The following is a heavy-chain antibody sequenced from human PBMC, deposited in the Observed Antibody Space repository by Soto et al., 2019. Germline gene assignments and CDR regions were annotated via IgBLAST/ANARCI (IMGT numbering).Heavy chain of an antibody. CDR3: ARDHIGRSGSFPESFDY. Sequence: GGSLRLSCAASGFTFSSYGMHWVRQAPGKGLEWVAVIWYDGSNKYYADSVKGRFTISRDNSKNTLYLQMNSLRAEDTAVYYCARDHIGRSGSFPESFDYWGQGTLVTVSS. CDR1: GFTFSSYG. CDR2: IWYDGSNK. J-gene: IGHJ4*02. V-gene: IGHV3-33*01. D-gene: IGHD3-10*01.